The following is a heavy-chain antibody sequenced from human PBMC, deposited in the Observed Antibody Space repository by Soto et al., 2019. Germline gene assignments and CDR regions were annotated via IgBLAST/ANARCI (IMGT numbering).Heavy chain of an antibody. V-gene: IGHV4-39*01. CDR3: ARLDTYYYDSSRRVVEAFDI. D-gene: IGHD3-22*01. CDR1: GGSISSSSYY. J-gene: IGHJ3*02. CDR2: IYYSGST. Sequence: SETLPLTCTVSGGSISSSSYYWGWIRQPPGKGLEWIGSIYYSGSTYYNPSLKSRVTISVDTSKNQFSLKLSSVTAADTAVYYCARLDTYYYDSSRRVVEAFDIWGQGTMVTVS.